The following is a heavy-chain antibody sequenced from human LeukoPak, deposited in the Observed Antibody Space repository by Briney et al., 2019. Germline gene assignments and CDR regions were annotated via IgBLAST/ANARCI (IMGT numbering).Heavy chain of an antibody. CDR1: GFTFSSYW. J-gene: IGHJ4*02. Sequence: GGSLRLSCAASGFTFSSYWMSWVRQAPGKGLEWVANIKQDGSEKYYVDSVKGRFIISRDNAKNSLYLQMNSLRAEDTAVYYCARTRRSDFWSGYYYYFDYWGQGTLVTVSS. V-gene: IGHV3-7*03. D-gene: IGHD3-3*01. CDR2: IKQDGSEK. CDR3: ARTRRSDFWSGYYYYFDY.